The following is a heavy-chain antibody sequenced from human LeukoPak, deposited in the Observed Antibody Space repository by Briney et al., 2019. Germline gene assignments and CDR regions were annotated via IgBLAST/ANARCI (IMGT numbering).Heavy chain of an antibody. CDR2: ISSSSSYI. D-gene: IGHD1-26*01. V-gene: IGHV3-21*01. J-gene: IGHJ4*02. CDR3: ARDLMVGATGAGYY. Sequence: PGGSLRLSCAASGFTFSSYSMNWVRQAPGKGLEWVSSISSSSSYIYYADSVKGRFTISRDNAKNSLYLQMNSLRAEDTAVYYCARDLMVGATGAGYYWGQGTLVTVPS. CDR1: GFTFSSYS.